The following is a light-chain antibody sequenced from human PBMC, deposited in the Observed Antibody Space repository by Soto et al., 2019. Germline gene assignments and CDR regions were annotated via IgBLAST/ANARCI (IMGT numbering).Light chain of an antibody. CDR1: QSVSSN. Sequence: EIVMAQSPATLSLSPLERATLSCRSSQSVSSNLAWYQQKPGQAPRLLIYDASTRATGIPARFSGSGSGTEFTLTISSLQSEDFAVYYCQQYNYWPPITFGQGTRLEIK. J-gene: IGKJ5*01. CDR3: QQYNYWPPIT. CDR2: DAS. V-gene: IGKV3D-15*01.